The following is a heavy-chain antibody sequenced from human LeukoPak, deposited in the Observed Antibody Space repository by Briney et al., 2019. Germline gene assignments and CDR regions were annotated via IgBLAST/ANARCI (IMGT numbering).Heavy chain of an antibody. D-gene: IGHD3-9*01. CDR1: GGSISSYY. V-gene: IGHV4-59*08. Sequence: SETLSLTCTVSGGSISSYYWSWIRQPPGKGLEWIGYIYYTGRTNYNPSLKSRVIISLDPSKNQFSLKVTSVTAADSAVYYCASGVPYRIDWLPLFAYWSQGTLVAVSS. J-gene: IGHJ4*02. CDR3: ASGVPYRIDWLPLFAY. CDR2: IYYTGRT.